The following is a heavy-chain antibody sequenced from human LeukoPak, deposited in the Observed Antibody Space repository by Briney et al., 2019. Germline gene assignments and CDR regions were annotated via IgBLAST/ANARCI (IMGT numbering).Heavy chain of an antibody. J-gene: IGHJ5*02. CDR2: INPASGGT. CDR1: GFTFTDYY. V-gene: IGHV1-2*02. Sequence: ASVKVSCKSSGFTFTDYYIHWVRQAPGQGLEWMGWINPASGGTNYAQKFQGRVTMTRDTSISTAYMELDRLRSDDTAVYYCARDLLPCDSTSCYPNWLDPWGQGTLVTVSS. CDR3: ARDLLPCDSTSCYPNWLDP. D-gene: IGHD2-2*01.